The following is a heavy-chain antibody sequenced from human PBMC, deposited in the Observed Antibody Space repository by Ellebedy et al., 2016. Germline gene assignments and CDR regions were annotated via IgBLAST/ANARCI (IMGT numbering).Heavy chain of an antibody. V-gene: IGHV3-7*01. CDR2: INHDGSEK. J-gene: IGHJ4*02. D-gene: IGHD3-16*01. CDR3: ETQGGY. CDR1: GFTFSSNW. Sequence: GGSLRLSCAASGFTFSSNWMSWARQAPGKGLEWVANINHDGSEKYYVDSVKGRFTISRDNAKNSLYLQMNSLRAEDTAVYYCETQGGYWGRGTLVTVSS.